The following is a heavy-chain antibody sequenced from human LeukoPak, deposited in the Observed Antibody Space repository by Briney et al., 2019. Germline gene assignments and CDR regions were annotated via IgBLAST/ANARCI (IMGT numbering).Heavy chain of an antibody. Sequence: PGGSLRLSCAASGFTFSSYEMNWVRQAPGKGLEWVSYISSSGSNIYYADSVKGRFTISRDNAKNSLYLQMNSLRAEDTAVYYCAKDYYYYMDVWGKGTTVTVSS. CDR3: AKDYYYYMDV. V-gene: IGHV3-48*03. CDR1: GFTFSSYE. J-gene: IGHJ6*03. CDR2: ISSSGSNI.